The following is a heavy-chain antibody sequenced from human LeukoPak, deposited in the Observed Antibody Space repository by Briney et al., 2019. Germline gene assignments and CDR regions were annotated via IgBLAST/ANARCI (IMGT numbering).Heavy chain of an antibody. D-gene: IGHD2-2*01. Sequence: ASVKVPCKAGYTFTSYAMNWVRQAPGQGLEWMGWINTNTGNPTYAQGFTGRFVFSLDTSVSTAYLQISSLKAEDTAVYYCARGYCSSTSCYGDFDYWGQGTPVTVSS. CDR1: YTFTSYA. V-gene: IGHV7-4-1*02. J-gene: IGHJ4*02. CDR3: ARGYCSSTSCYGDFDY. CDR2: INTNTGNP.